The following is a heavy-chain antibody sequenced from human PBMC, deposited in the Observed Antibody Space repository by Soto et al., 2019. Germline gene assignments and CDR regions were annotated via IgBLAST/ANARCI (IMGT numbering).Heavy chain of an antibody. Sequence: GGSLRLSCAASGFTFSSYAMHWVRQAPGKGLEWVAVISYDGSNKYYADSVKGRFTISRDNSKNTLYLQMNSLRAEDTAVYYCARVGVTTVTAYFDYWGQGTLVTVPQ. J-gene: IGHJ4*02. CDR1: GFTFSSYA. CDR3: ARVGVTTVTAYFDY. CDR2: ISYDGSNK. D-gene: IGHD4-17*01. V-gene: IGHV3-30-3*01.